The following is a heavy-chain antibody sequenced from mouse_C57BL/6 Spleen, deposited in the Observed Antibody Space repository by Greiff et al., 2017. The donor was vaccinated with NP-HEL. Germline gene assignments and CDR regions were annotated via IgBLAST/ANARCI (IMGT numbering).Heavy chain of an antibody. Sequence: EVQLQQSGAELVRPGASVKLSCTASGFNIKDDYMHWVKQRPEQGLEWIGWIDPENGDTEYASKFQGKATITADTSSNTAYLQLSSLTSEGTAVYYFTPITCSSTGYVDIWGTGTTVTVAS. V-gene: IGHV14-4*01. D-gene: IGHD1-1*01. CDR3: TPITCSSTGYVDI. CDR2: IDPENGDT. J-gene: IGHJ1*03. CDR1: GFNIKDDY.